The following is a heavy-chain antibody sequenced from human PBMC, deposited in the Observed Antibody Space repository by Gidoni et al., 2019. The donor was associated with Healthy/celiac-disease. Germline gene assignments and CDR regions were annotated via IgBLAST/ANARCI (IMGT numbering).Heavy chain of an antibody. CDR3: ARVLRFLEWLSPIDY. V-gene: IGHV4-39*01. D-gene: IGHD3-3*01. Sequence: QLQLQESGPGLVKPSETLSLTCTVSGGSISSSSYYWGWIRQPPGKGLEWIGSIYYSGSTYYNPSLKSRVTISVDTSKNQFSLKLSSVTAADTAVYYCARVLRFLEWLSPIDYWGQGTLVTVSS. CDR2: IYYSGST. J-gene: IGHJ4*02. CDR1: GGSISSSSYY.